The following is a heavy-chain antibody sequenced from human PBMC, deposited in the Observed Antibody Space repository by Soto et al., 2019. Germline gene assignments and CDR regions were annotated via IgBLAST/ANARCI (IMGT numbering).Heavy chain of an antibody. J-gene: IGHJ3*01. Sequence: EVQLVESGGGLGQPGESLRLSCAASGFTFDYYWMHWVRQAPGKGLVWVSRVHSDGTTTTYADSVKGRFTISRDNARNTVSMQMSSLRAEDTAIYYCARGDRGGFDLWGHGTVVTVSS. D-gene: IGHD3-10*01. CDR1: GFTFDYYW. V-gene: IGHV3-74*01. CDR2: VHSDGTTT. CDR3: ARGDRGGFDL.